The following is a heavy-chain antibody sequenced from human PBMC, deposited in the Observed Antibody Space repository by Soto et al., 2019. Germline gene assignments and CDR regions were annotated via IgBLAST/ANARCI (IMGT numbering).Heavy chain of an antibody. Sequence: PGGSLRLSCAASGFTFSSYSMNWVRQAPGKGLEWVSSISSSSSYIYYADSVKGRFTISRDNAKNSLYLQMNSLRAEDTAVYYCARDSELRQLGYYYYSMDVWGQGTTVTVSS. CDR2: ISSSSSYI. D-gene: IGHD6-13*01. J-gene: IGHJ6*02. V-gene: IGHV3-21*01. CDR3: ARDSELRQLGYYYYSMDV. CDR1: GFTFSSYS.